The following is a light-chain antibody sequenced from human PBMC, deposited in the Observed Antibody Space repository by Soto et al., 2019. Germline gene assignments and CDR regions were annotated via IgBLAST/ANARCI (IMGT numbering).Light chain of an antibody. Sequence: EIVMTQSPATLSVSPGERATLSCRASQSVSSNLAWYQQKPGQAPRLLIYGASTRATGIPARFSGSVSGTEFTLTISSLQSEDFAVYYCQQYNNWLPAFGPGTKVDIK. CDR3: QQYNNWLPA. CDR1: QSVSSN. CDR2: GAS. V-gene: IGKV3-15*01. J-gene: IGKJ3*01.